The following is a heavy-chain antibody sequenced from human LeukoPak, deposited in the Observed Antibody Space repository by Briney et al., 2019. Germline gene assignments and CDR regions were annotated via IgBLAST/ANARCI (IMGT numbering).Heavy chain of an antibody. D-gene: IGHD5-18*01. CDR1: GYTFTNYY. CDR2: INPSGGSP. CDR3: AREIGPRQLHLWGSAFDY. Sequence: ASVKLSCKASGYTFTNYYMHWVRQAPGQGLEWMGIINPSGGSPSYAQKFQGRVTMTRDTSTSTVYMELSSLRSEDTAVYYCAREIGPRQLHLWGSAFDYWGQGTLVTVSS. V-gene: IGHV1-46*01. J-gene: IGHJ4*02.